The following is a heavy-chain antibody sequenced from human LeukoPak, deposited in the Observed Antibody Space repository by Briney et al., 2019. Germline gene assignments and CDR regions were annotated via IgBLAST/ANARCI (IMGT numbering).Heavy chain of an antibody. V-gene: IGHV1-18*01. CDR2: ISAYNGNT. CDR3: ARWGEGRYYYDSSGYYSYRY. J-gene: IGHJ4*02. D-gene: IGHD3-22*01. CDR1: GYTFTSYG. Sequence: ASVKVSCKASGYTFTSYGISWVRQAPGQGLEWMGWISAYNGNTNYAQKLQGRVTMTTDTSTSTAYMELRSLRSDDTAVYYCARWGEGRYYYDSSGYYSYRYWGQGTLVTVPS.